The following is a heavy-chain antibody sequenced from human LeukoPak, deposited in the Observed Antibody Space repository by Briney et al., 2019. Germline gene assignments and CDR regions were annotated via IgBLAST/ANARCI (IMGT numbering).Heavy chain of an antibody. CDR3: ARHSTAAAGMGAYYYMDV. CDR2: IYYSGST. D-gene: IGHD6-13*01. CDR1: GGSISSSSYY. J-gene: IGHJ6*03. Sequence: NPSETLSLTCTVSGGSISSSSYYWGWIRQPPGKGLEWIGSIYYSGSTYYNPSLKSRVTISVDTSKNQFSLKLSSVTAADTAVYYCARHSTAAAGMGAYYYMDVWGKGTTVTVSS. V-gene: IGHV4-39*01.